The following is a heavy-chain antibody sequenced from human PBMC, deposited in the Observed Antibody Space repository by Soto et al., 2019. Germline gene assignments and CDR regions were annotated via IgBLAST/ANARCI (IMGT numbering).Heavy chain of an antibody. CDR2: IRSKANSYAT. CDR1: GFTFSGSA. V-gene: IGHV3-73*01. Sequence: GGSLRLSCAASGFTFSGSAMHWVRQASGKGLEWVGRIRSKANSYATAYAASVKGRFTISRDDSKNTAYLQMNSLKTEDTAVYYCTSPLPNYDFWSGYAYYYGMDVWGQGTTVTVSS. CDR3: TSPLPNYDFWSGYAYYYGMDV. J-gene: IGHJ6*02. D-gene: IGHD3-3*01.